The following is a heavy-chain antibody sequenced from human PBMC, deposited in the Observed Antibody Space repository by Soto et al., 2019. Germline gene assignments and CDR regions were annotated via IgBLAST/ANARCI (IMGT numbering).Heavy chain of an antibody. CDR3: AIPRATVTSVGWFDP. D-gene: IGHD4-17*01. CDR2: ISAYNGNT. J-gene: IGHJ5*02. V-gene: IGHV1-18*01. CDR1: GYTFTSYG. Sequence: QVQLVQSGAEVKKPGASVKVSCKASGYTFTSYGISWVRQAPGQGLEWMGWISAYNGNTNYAQKLQGRVTMTTDTSTSTAYMELRSLRSDDTAVYYCAIPRATVTSVGWFDPWGQGTLVTVSS.